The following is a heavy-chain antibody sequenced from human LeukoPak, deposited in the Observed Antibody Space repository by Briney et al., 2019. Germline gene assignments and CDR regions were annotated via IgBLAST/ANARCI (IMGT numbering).Heavy chain of an antibody. CDR1: GGSIRNSNW. Sequence: SETLSLTCAVSGGSIRNSNWWNWVRQPPGKGLEWIGEIFHAGNTNYNPSLKSRVTIYVDKSKNQFSLKLTSVTAADTAAYYCARTTGTTLADAFDIWGQGTMITVSS. CDR2: IFHAGNT. CDR3: ARTTGTTLADAFDI. D-gene: IGHD1-1*01. V-gene: IGHV4-4*02. J-gene: IGHJ3*02.